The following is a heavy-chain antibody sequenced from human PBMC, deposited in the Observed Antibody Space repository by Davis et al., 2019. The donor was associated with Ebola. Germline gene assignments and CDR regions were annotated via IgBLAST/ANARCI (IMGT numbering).Heavy chain of an antibody. V-gene: IGHV4-34*01. CDR3: ARGRVWFGELLFPIDFDY. Sequence: MPSETLSLTCGVHGGSFSGNYWSWIRQPPGKGLEWIGEINHSGSTKYTQSLKSRVTISIDTSKNQFSLKLSSVTAADTAVYYCARGRVWFGELLFPIDFDYWGQGTLVTVSS. CDR1: GGSFSGNY. D-gene: IGHD3-10*01. CDR2: INHSGST. J-gene: IGHJ4*02.